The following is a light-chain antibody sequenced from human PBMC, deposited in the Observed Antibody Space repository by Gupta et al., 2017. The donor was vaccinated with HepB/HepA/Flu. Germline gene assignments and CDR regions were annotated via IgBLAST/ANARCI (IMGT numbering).Light chain of an antibody. CDR1: QSVLYNSNNKNY. V-gene: IGKV4-1*01. Sequence: DIVMTQSPDFLAVSLGERATINCKSSQSVLYNSNNKNYLAWYQQKPGQPPKLLIYWASTRESGVPDRFSGSGSGTDFTLTISSLQAEDVAVYYCQQDYNPARSFGQGTKLEIK. J-gene: IGKJ2*04. CDR2: WAS. CDR3: QQDYNPARS.